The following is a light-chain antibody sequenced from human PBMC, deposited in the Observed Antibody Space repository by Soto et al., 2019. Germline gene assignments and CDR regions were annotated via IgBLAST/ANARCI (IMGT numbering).Light chain of an antibody. J-gene: IGLJ1*01. CDR1: RSDIGKNY. Sequence: QSVLTQPPSVSAAPGQRVSISCSGSRSDIGKNYVSWYQQLPGAAPKLLIYDNDKRPSGIPDRFSGSKSGTSATLGITGLQTGDEAEYYCGTWDSSLGVEYVFGPGTKLTVL. CDR2: DND. V-gene: IGLV1-51*01. CDR3: GTWDSSLGVEYV.